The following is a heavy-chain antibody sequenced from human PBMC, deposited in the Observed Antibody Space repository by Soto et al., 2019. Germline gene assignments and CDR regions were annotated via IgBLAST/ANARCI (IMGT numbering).Heavy chain of an antibody. J-gene: IGHJ2*01. CDR1: GGTFTSYT. CDR2: IIPMLDVT. V-gene: IGHV1-69*04. Sequence: QVQLVQSGAEVKRPGSSVKVACKASGGTFTSYTFSWVRQAPGQGLEWMGRIIPMLDVTSYAQKFQGRLTITADKSTSTVYMELSSLKSEDTALSYCARDPGGDWYFDLWGRGTLVTVSS. D-gene: IGHD6-25*01. CDR3: ARDPGGDWYFDL.